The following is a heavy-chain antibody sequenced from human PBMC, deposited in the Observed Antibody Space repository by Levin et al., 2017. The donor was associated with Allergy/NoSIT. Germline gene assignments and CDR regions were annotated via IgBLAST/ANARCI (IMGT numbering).Heavy chain of an antibody. CDR2: VYWDDDK. CDR3: AYGQRSSPSVYDYVWGTFRSVPFSFDS. D-gene: IGHD3-16*02. J-gene: IGHJ4*02. CDR1: GFSLTTGGVT. Sequence: GSGPTLVKPTQTLTLTCAFSGFSLTTGGVTVAWIRQPPGKALEWLALVYWDDDKIYSPSLKSRLTIARDTSKNHVVLTMTNMDPVDTATFYCAYGQRSSPSVYDYVWGTFRSVPFSFDSWGPGTLVTVSS. V-gene: IGHV2-5*02.